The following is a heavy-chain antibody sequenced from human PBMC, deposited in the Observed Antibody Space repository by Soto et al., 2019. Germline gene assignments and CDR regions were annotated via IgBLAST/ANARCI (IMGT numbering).Heavy chain of an antibody. V-gene: IGHV3-33*08. CDR2: IWYDGSNK. CDR1: GFTFSSYG. D-gene: IGHD1-20*01. Sequence: GGSLRLSCAVSGFTFSSYGMHWVRQAPGKGLEWVAVIWYDGSNKYYADSVKGRFTISRDNSKNTLYLQMNSLRAEDTAVYYCARDRVVGMNAFDIWGQGTMVTVSS. CDR3: ARDRVVGMNAFDI. J-gene: IGHJ3*02.